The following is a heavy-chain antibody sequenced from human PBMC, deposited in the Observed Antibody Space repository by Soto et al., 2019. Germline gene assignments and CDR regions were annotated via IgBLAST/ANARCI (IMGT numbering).Heavy chain of an antibody. D-gene: IGHD2-15*01. CDR1: GFTFSNYA. Sequence: GGSLRLSCAASGFTFSNYAMRWVRQAPGKGLGWVSGISGSGVSTYYADSVKGRFTISRDNSKNTLYLQINSLRAEDTAVYYCAKVSLAQGWWYYGTDVWGQGTTVTVSS. J-gene: IGHJ6*02. V-gene: IGHV3-23*01. CDR2: ISGSGVST. CDR3: AKVSLAQGWWYYGTDV.